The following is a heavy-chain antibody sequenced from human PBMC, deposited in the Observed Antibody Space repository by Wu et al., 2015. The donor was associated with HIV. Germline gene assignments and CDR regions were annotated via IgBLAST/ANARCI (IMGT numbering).Heavy chain of an antibody. CDR1: GDTLNRFT. J-gene: IGHJ3*01. CDR3: ARGGRIQLGNKVLKFL. Sequence: QVQLSQSGPEVRRPGSSVRISCKTLGDTLNRFTINWVRQAPGQGVEWVGGIIPLSGTINYAQKFQTRVNHYRGRIERPQAHMEGLNSLRQTKTRPCTYCARGGRIQLGNKVLKFLWGQGTIGHRTLQ. V-gene: IGHV1-69*12. D-gene: IGHD1-1*01. CDR2: IIPLSGTI.